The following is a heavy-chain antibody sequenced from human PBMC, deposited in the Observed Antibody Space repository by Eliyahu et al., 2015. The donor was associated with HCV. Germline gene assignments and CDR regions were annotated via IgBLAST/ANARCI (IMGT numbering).Heavy chain of an antibody. CDR2: XHYRGGT. Sequence: QVQLQESGPGLVKPSETLSLTCTVSGGPITXYYWSXILQPPGKGLEWIGYXHYRGGTNHHPSLKSRVTISLATSKNQFSLNLTSVTAADTAVYYCASGGGGIAVAGTGGWFDPWGQGSLVTVSS. CDR3: ASGGGGIAVAGTGGWFDP. CDR1: GGPITXYY. D-gene: IGHD6-19*01. J-gene: IGHJ5*02. V-gene: IGHV4-59*01.